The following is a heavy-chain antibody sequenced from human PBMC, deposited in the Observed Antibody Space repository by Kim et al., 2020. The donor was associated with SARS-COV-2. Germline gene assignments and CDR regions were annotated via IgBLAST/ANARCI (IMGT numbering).Heavy chain of an antibody. V-gene: IGHV3-74*01. J-gene: IGHJ6*02. D-gene: IGHD6-25*01. Sequence: GGYLRLSCAASGFTFSSYWMHWVRQAPGKGLVWVSRINSDGTGTNYADSVKGRFTISRDNAKNTLYLHMNSLRAEDTAVYYCARRLYSYYYGMDVWGQGTTVTVSS. CDR2: INSDGTGT. CDR1: GFTFSSYW. CDR3: ARRLYSYYYGMDV.